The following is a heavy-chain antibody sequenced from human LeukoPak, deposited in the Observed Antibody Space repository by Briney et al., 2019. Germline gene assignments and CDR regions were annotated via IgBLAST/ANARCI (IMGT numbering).Heavy chain of an antibody. CDR3: AREVIPRCCSSTSCFEVGGMDV. J-gene: IGHJ6*02. CDR1: GGTFSSYA. V-gene: IGHV1-69*04. Sequence: ASVTVSCKASGGTFSSYAISWVRQAPGRGLEWMGRIIPILGIENYAQKFQGRVTITADKSTSTAYMELSSLRSEDTAVYYCAREVIPRCCSSTSCFEVGGMDVWGQGTTVTVSS. D-gene: IGHD2-2*01. CDR2: IIPILGIE.